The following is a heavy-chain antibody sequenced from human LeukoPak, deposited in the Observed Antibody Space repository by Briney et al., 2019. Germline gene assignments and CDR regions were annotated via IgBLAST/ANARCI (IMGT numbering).Heavy chain of an antibody. CDR1: GFTFTNVW. CDR3: TTNAGSYGVDV. V-gene: IGHV3-15*01. J-gene: IGHJ3*01. D-gene: IGHD3-10*01. CDR2: IKSKTDGETT. Sequence: GGSLRLSCAAPGFTFTNVWMSWVRQAPGKGLEWVGRIKSKTDGETTDYAAPVKDRFTVSRDDSKDTLYLQMSSLKADDTAIYYCTTNAGSYGVDVWGQGTMVTVSS.